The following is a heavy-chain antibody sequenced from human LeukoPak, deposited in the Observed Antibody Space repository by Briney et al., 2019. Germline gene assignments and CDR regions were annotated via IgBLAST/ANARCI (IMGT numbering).Heavy chain of an antibody. CDR2: IYHSGST. D-gene: IGHD2-15*01. CDR1: GGSISSGGYY. V-gene: IGHV4-30-2*02. CDR3: ARYARGYYFDY. Sequence: PSQTLSLTCTVSGGSISSGGYYWSWIRQPPGKGLEWIGYIYHSGSTYYNPSLKSRVTISVDRSKNQFSLKLSSVTAADTAVYYCARYARGYYFDYWGQGTLVTVSS. J-gene: IGHJ4*02.